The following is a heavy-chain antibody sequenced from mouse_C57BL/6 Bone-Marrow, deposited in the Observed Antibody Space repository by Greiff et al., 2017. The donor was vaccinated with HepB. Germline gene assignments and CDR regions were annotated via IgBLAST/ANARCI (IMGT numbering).Heavy chain of an antibody. D-gene: IGHD1-1*01. CDR3: ARHEDPFYYYGHAMDY. J-gene: IGHJ4*01. V-gene: IGHV1-62-2*01. CDR2: FYPGSGRI. CDR1: GYTFTEYT. Sequence: QVQLQQSGAELVKPGASVKLSCKASGYTFTEYTIHWVKQRSGQGLEWIGWFYPGSGRIKYNENFKDKATLTAAKSSSTVYMELSRLTSEDSAVYFWARHEDPFYYYGHAMDYWGQGTSVTVSS.